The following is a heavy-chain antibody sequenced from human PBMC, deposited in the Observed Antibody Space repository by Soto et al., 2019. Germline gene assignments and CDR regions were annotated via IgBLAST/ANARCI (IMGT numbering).Heavy chain of an antibody. CDR1: GFTVSNNY. J-gene: IGHJ3*02. D-gene: IGHD3-10*01. Sequence: LRLSCAVSGFTVSNNYMSWVRQAPGKGLEGVANIKQDGSEKYYVDSVKGRFTISRDNAKNSLYLQINSLRAEDTAVYYCASTTYYYGLGSYRGAFDIWGQGTMVPVSS. V-gene: IGHV3-7*03. CDR3: ASTTYYYGLGSYRGAFDI. CDR2: IKQDGSEK.